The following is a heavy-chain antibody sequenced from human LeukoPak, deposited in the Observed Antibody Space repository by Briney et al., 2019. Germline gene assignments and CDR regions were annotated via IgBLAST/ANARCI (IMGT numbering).Heavy chain of an antibody. J-gene: IGHJ4*02. Sequence: PSETLSLTCTVPGGSISSGGYYWSWIRQPPGKGLEWIGYIYHSGIAYYNPSLKSRVTISVDTSKNQFSLNLSSVTAADTAVYYCATVRGSGVVDYWGQGTLVTVSS. CDR3: ATVRGSGVVDY. V-gene: IGHV4-30-2*01. D-gene: IGHD3-10*01. CDR2: IYHSGIA. CDR1: GGSISSGGYY.